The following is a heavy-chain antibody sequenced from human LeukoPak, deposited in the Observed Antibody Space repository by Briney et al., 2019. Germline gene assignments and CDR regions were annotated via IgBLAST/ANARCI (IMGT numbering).Heavy chain of an antibody. CDR3: ARERRPRGMALNDAFDI. CDR1: GGSISSGGYS. D-gene: IGHD3-16*01. Sequence: PSETLSLTCAVSGGSISSGGYSWSWIRQPPGKGLEWIGYIYYSGSTYYNPSLKSRVTISVDTSKNQFSLKLSSVTAADTAVYYCARERRPRGMALNDAFDIWGQGTMVTVSS. J-gene: IGHJ3*02. V-gene: IGHV4-30-4*07. CDR2: IYYSGST.